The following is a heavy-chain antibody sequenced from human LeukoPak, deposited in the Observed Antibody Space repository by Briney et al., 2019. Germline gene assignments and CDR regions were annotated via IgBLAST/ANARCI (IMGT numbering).Heavy chain of an antibody. CDR3: ARRSSSSAGYYYYYYYMDV. CDR1: GYSISSGYY. D-gene: IGHD6-6*01. J-gene: IGHJ6*03. Sequence: PETLSLTCAVSGYSISSGYYWGWIRQPPGKGLEWIGSIYHSGSTYYNPSLKSRVTISVDTSKNQFSLKLSSVTAADTAVYYCARRSSSSAGYYYYYYYMDVWGKGTTVTVSS. CDR2: IYHSGST. V-gene: IGHV4-38-2*01.